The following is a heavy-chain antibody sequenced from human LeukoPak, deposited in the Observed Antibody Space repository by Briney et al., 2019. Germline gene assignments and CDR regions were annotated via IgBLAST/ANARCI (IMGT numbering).Heavy chain of an antibody. D-gene: IGHD3-10*01. J-gene: IGHJ4*02. Sequence: AGGSLRLSCAASGFTFSGFAMSWVRRTPGKGLEWVSGISGSGDNTLYADSVKGRFTISRDNSKNTLYLQMSSLRAEDTAVYYCAKDQRFGDLDDYRGQGTLVTVSS. CDR3: AKDQRFGDLDDY. CDR2: ISGSGDNT. V-gene: IGHV3-23*01. CDR1: GFTFSGFA.